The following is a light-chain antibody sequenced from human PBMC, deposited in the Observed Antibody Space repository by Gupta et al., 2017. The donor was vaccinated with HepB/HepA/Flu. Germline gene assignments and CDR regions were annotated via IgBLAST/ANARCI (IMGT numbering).Light chain of an antibody. CDR3: QQYNNWPRT. Sequence: DIVITQSPASLSVSPGERATLSCRASQSISSNLAWYQQKPGKAPRLLIYGASSRPTGIPARFSGSGSGTEFTLTISSLQSEDFAVYYCQQYNNWPRTFGQGTKVEIK. J-gene: IGKJ2*01. V-gene: IGKV3-15*01. CDR1: QSISSN. CDR2: GAS.